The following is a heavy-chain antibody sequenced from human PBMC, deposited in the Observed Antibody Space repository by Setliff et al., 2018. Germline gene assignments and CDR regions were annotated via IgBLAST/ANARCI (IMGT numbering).Heavy chain of an antibody. CDR3: ARGWGVITIFGMDYYMDV. CDR1: GYTLTELS. D-gene: IGHD3-3*01. CDR2: FDPEDGET. Sequence: ASVKVSCKVSGYTLTELSMHWVRQAPGKGLEWMGGFDPEDGETIYAQKFQGRVTMTEDTSTDTAYMKLSSLRSEDTAVYYCARGWGVITIFGMDYYMDVWGKGTTVTVSS. V-gene: IGHV1-24*01. J-gene: IGHJ6*03.